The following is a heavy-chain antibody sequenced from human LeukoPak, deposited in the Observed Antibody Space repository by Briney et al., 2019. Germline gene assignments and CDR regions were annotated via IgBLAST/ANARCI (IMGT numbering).Heavy chain of an antibody. V-gene: IGHV1-2*02. D-gene: IGHD3-3*01. J-gene: IGHJ4*02. CDR1: GYTFTGYY. CDR3: AREERITIFGVATPSGY. CDR2: INPNSGGT. Sequence: ASVKVSCKASGYTFTGYYMHWVRQAPGQGLERMGWINPNSGGTNYAQKFQGRVTMTRDTSISTAYMELSRPRSDDTAVYYCAREERITIFGVATPSGYWGQGTLVTVSS.